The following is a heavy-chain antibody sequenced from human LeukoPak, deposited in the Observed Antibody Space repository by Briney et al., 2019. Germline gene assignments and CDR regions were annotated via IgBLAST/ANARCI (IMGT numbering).Heavy chain of an antibody. J-gene: IGHJ6*03. Sequence: GGSLSLSCAASGFTFSSYGMHWVRQAPGKGLEWVAFIRYDGSNKYYADSVKGRFTISRDNSKNTLYLQMNSLRAEDTAVYYCARGAGSGWFYYYYYYMDVWGKGTTVTVSS. CDR2: IRYDGSNK. D-gene: IGHD6-19*01. CDR1: GFTFSSYG. CDR3: ARGAGSGWFYYYYYYMDV. V-gene: IGHV3-30*02.